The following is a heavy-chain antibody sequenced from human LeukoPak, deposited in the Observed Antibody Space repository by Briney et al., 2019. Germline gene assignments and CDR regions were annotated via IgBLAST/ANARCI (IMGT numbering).Heavy chain of an antibody. D-gene: IGHD3-16*02. Sequence: GRSLRLSCAASGFTFSSYAMNWVRQAPGKGLQWVSAISGSGGVTYYADSVKGRFTISRDNSKNTLYLQMNSLRAEDTAVYYCAKATLTLGGVIASMDVWGQGTTVTVSS. CDR2: ISGSGGVT. V-gene: IGHV3-23*01. CDR1: GFTFSSYA. CDR3: AKATLTLGGVIASMDV. J-gene: IGHJ6*02.